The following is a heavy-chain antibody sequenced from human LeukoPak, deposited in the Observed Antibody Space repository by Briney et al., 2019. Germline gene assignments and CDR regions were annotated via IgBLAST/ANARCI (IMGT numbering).Heavy chain of an antibody. J-gene: IGHJ4*02. CDR1: GGSISRGVYY. V-gene: IGHV4-61*02. CDR3: ARLYSSASIGVHYFDY. Sequence: SETLSPTCTVSGGSISRGVYYWSWIRQPAGKGLEWIGRVYPSGTTNYDPSLKSRVTISVDTSKNQFSLKLSSVTAADTAIYYCARLYSSASIGVHYFDYWGQGTLVTVSS. D-gene: IGHD6-6*01. CDR2: VYPSGTT.